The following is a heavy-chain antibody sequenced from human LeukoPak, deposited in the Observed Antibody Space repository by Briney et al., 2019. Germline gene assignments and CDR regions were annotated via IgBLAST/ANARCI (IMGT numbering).Heavy chain of an antibody. D-gene: IGHD1-1*01. Sequence: SDTLSLTCTVSGGSISSSSYYWGWIRQPPGKGLEWIGSIYYSGSTYYNPSLKSRVTISVDTSKNQFSLKLSSVTAADTAVYYCARDDYDWNIDRYYYMDVRGKGTTVTVSS. J-gene: IGHJ6*03. CDR3: ARDDYDWNIDRYYYMDV. V-gene: IGHV4-39*07. CDR2: IYYSGST. CDR1: GGSISSSSYY.